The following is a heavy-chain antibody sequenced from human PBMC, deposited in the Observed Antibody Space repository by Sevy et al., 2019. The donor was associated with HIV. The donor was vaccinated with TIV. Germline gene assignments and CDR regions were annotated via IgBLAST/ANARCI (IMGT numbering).Heavy chain of an antibody. D-gene: IGHD6-19*01. J-gene: IGHJ4*02. CDR2: IYSGGST. V-gene: IGHV3-53*01. CDR1: GFTVSSSY. Sequence: GSLRLSCAASGFTVSSSYMSWVRQAPGMGLEWVSVIYSGGSTYYADSVKGRFTISRDNSKNTLYLQMNSLRAEDTALYYCAREDYSSAWFIGYWGQGTQVTVSS. CDR3: AREDYSSAWFIGY.